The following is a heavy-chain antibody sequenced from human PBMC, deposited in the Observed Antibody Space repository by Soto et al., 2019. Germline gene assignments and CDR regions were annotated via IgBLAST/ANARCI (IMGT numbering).Heavy chain of an antibody. J-gene: IGHJ6*02. V-gene: IGHV3-33*01. D-gene: IGHD6-19*01. CDR1: GFTFSSYG. Sequence: QVQLVESGGGVVQPGRSLRLSCAASGFTFSSYGMHWVRQAPGKGLEWVADIWYDGSNKYYADSVKGRFTISRDNSNNTLYLQMNSLRAEDTAVYYCAREVGSVAGTGDCCDCMDVWGQGTTVTVS. CDR3: AREVGSVAGTGDCCDCMDV. CDR2: IWYDGSNK.